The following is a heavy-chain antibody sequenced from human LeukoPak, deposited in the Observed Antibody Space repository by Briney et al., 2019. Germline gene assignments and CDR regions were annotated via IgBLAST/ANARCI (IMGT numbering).Heavy chain of an antibody. J-gene: IGHJ4*02. Sequence: GGSLRLSCAASGFTFSSYSMNWVRQAPGKGLEWVSSISSSSSYIYYADSVKGRFTISRDNAKNSLYLQMNSLRAEDTAVYYCASTPVIVLMVYAMNDYWGQGTLVTVSS. D-gene: IGHD2-8*01. CDR2: ISSSSSYI. CDR3: ASTPVIVLMVYAMNDY. V-gene: IGHV3-21*01. CDR1: GFTFSSYS.